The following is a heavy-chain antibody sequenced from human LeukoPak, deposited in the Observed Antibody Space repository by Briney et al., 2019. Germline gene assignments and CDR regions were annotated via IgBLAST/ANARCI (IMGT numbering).Heavy chain of an antibody. CDR2: IYYSGST. V-gene: IGHV4-59*11. J-gene: IGHJ4*02. D-gene: IGHD1/OR15-1a*01. CDR3: ARVNTLGLIGD. Sequence: SETLSLTCTVSGAFISSPYWSWIRQPPGKGLEWIGFIYYSGSTNYNPSLKSRVTISVDTSKNQFSLKLSSVTAADTAVYYFARVNTLGLIGDWGQGTLVTVSS. CDR1: GAFISSPY.